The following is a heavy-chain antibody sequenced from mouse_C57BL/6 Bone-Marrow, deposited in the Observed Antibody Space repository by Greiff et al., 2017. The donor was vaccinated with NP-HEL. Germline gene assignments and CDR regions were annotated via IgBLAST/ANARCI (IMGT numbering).Heavy chain of an antibody. J-gene: IGHJ2*01. D-gene: IGHD1-1*01. CDR2: IYPGSGST. CDR1: GYTFTSYW. Sequence: VQLQQPGAELVKPGASVKMSCKASGYTFTSYWITWVKQRPGQGLEWIGDIYPGSGSTNYNEKFKSKATLTVDTSSSTAYMQLSSLTSEDSAVYYCARFPFITTVVAPNDWGQGTTLTVSS. V-gene: IGHV1-55*01. CDR3: ARFPFITTVVAPND.